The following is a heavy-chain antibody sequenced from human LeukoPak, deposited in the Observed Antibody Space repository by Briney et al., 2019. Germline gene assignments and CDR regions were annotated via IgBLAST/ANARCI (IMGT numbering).Heavy chain of an antibody. Sequence: AGGSLRLSCAASGFTFSSYAMSWVRQAPGKGLDWLSYISSGSSTIYYADSVKGRFTISRDNTKKTLYLEMNSLRAEDTAVYFCARVAHFDRGMDVWGQGTTVTVSS. CDR3: ARVAHFDRGMDV. CDR2: ISSGSSTI. CDR1: GFTFSSYA. J-gene: IGHJ6*02. V-gene: IGHV3-48*04. D-gene: IGHD3-9*01.